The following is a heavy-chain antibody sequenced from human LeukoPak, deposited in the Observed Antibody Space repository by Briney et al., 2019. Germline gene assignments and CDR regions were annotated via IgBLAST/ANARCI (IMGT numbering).Heavy chain of an antibody. D-gene: IGHD3-16*01. J-gene: IGHJ6*04. CDR1: GGTFSSYA. CDR2: IIPIFGTA. V-gene: IGHV1-69*06. Sequence: SVKVSCKASGGTFSSYAISWVRQAPGQGLEWMGGIIPIFGTANYAEKLQGRVTITADNSTSTYYMEQSSRRAEDTAVYCCARVGAVGDVWGKGTTVTVSS. CDR3: ARVGAVGDV.